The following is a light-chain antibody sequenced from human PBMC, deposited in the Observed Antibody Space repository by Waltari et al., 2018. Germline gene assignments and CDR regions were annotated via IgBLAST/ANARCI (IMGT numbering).Light chain of an antibody. CDR3: QQHDDSPFT. CDR1: QGISNW. CDR2: RAS. J-gene: IGKJ3*01. V-gene: IGKV1-33*01. Sequence: DIQMTQSPSSLSASVGDRVPITCRASQGISNWLAWYQQKPGKAPKLLIYRASNLETGVPSRFSGSGSGTDFTLTISTLQPEDIATYYCQQHDDSPFTFGPGTKLDI.